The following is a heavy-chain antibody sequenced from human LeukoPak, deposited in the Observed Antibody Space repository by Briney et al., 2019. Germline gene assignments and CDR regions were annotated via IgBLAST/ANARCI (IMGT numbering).Heavy chain of an antibody. J-gene: IGHJ4*02. CDR1: GSHFTSYW. V-gene: IGHV5-51*01. CDR2: IYPGVSDI. D-gene: IGHD6-19*01. Sequence: GAPLKISGKSSGSHFTSYWIDWVRQMPGQGFEWMGIIYPGVSDIRYSPSFQGQVTMSADKSISTAYLQWSSLKASDSAMYYWARRFSSGWYFDNWGQGILVTVSS. CDR3: ARRFSSGWYFDN.